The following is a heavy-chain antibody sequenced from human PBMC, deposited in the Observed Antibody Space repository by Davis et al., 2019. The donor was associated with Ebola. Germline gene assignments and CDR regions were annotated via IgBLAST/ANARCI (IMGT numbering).Heavy chain of an antibody. V-gene: IGHV1-46*01. CDR3: ARGLGYDFWSGYHYGMDV. CDR2: INPSGGST. Sequence: ASVKVSCKASGYTFTSYYMHWVRQAPGQGLEWMGIINPSGGSTSYAQKFQGRVTMTTDTSTSTAYMELRSLRSDDTAVYYCARGLGYDFWSGYHYGMDVWGQGTTVTVSS. J-gene: IGHJ6*02. D-gene: IGHD3-3*01. CDR1: GYTFTSYY.